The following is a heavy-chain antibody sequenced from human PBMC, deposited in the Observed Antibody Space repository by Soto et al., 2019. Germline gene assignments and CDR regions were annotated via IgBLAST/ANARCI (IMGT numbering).Heavy chain of an antibody. CDR2: VQHSGTT. Sequence: SETLSLTCVVSAYSISSGYYWGWIRQPPGKGLEWIATVQHSGTTYYNPSLKSRVTISVDTSKNHFSPRLSSVTAADTAVYYCARHPNTWYWFYHCGQGPLVTVSS. D-gene: IGHD2-8*02. CDR1: AYSISSGYY. CDR3: ARHPNTWYWFYH. J-gene: IGHJ5*02. V-gene: IGHV4-38-2*01.